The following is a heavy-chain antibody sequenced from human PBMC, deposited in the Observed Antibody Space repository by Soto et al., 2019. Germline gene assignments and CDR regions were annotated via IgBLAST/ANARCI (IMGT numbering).Heavy chain of an antibody. D-gene: IGHD6-19*01. V-gene: IGHV4-59*01. J-gene: IGHJ6*02. CDR2: IYYSGST. Sequence: PXATLSLTCTVSGGSISSYYWSWIRQPPGKGLEWIGYIYYSGSTNYNPSLKSRVTISVDTSKNQFSLKLSSVTAADTAVYYCARVLTVAGHYYYYGMDVWGQGTTVTVS. CDR1: GGSISSYY. CDR3: ARVLTVAGHYYYYGMDV.